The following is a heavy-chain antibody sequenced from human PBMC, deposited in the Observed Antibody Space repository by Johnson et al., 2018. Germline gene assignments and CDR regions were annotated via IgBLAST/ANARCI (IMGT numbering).Heavy chain of an antibody. D-gene: IGHD5-12*01. CDR1: GFTFSSYS. V-gene: IGHV3-21*01. J-gene: IGHJ3*02. CDR2: ISSSSSYI. Sequence: VQLVQSGGGLVKPGGSLRLSCAASGFTFSSYSMNWVRQAPGKGLEWVSSISSSSSYIYYADSVKGRFTISRDNAKNSLYLQMNSLRAEDTAVYYRARDQGGYGKGDAFDIWGQGTMVTVSS. CDR3: ARDQGGYGKGDAFDI.